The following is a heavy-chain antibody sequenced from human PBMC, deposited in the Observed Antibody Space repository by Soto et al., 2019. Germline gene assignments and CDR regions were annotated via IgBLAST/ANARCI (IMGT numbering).Heavy chain of an antibody. CDR2: VYYGGST. D-gene: IGHD2-8*01. CDR3: ARDKESMADC. V-gene: IGHV4-31*11. CDR1: GASISSGGYY. Sequence: QVQLQESGPGLVKPSQTLSLTCVVSGASISSGGYYWGWIRQHPGKGLEWIGYVYYGGSTYYNSYIKRRVTVSVDTSKNQCSRRLGAVTSAGTAVHYGARDKESMADCRGQGMLGNVSP. J-gene: IGHJ4*02.